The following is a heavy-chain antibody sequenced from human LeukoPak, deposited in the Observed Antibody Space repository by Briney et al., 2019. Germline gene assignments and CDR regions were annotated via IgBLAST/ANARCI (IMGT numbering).Heavy chain of an antibody. CDR1: GFTFDDYA. V-gene: IGHV3-9*01. Sequence: GGSLRLSCAASGFTFDDYAMHWVRQAPGKGLEWVSGISWNSGSIGYADSVKGRFTISRDNAKNTLYLQMNSLRAEDTAVYYCAKAVVVVVPAAPRYYYYYMDVWGKGTTVTISS. D-gene: IGHD2-2*01. CDR3: AKAVVVVVPAAPRYYYYYMDV. J-gene: IGHJ6*03. CDR2: ISWNSGSI.